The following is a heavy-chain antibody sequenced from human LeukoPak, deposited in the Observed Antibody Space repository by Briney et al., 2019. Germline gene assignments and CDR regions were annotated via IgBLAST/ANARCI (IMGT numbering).Heavy chain of an antibody. J-gene: IGHJ4*02. CDR3: ARDFYYGSGSYFDY. D-gene: IGHD3-10*01. V-gene: IGHV1-2*02. CDR1: GYTFTGYY. Sequence: ASVKVSCKASGYTFTGYYMHWVRQAPGQGLGWMGWINPNSGGTNYAQKFQGRVTMTRDTSISTAYMELSRLRSDDTAVYYCARDFYYGSGSYFDYWGQGTLVTVSS. CDR2: INPNSGGT.